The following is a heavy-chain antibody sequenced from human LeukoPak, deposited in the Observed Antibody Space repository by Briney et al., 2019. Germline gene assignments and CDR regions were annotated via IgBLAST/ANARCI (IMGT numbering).Heavy chain of an antibody. CDR3: ARAGLTRARGSYSRSPFDY. V-gene: IGHV1-69*13. J-gene: IGHJ4*02. Sequence: SVKVSCKASGGTFSSYAISWVRQAPGQGLEWMGGIIPIFGTANYAQKFQGRVTITADESTSTAYMELSSLRSEDTAVYYCARAGLTRARGSYSRSPFDYWGQGTLVTVSS. D-gene: IGHD1-26*01. CDR1: GGTFSSYA. CDR2: IIPIFGTA.